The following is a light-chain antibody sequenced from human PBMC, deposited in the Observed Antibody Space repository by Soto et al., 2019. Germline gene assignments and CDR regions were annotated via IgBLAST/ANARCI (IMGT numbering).Light chain of an antibody. J-gene: IGKJ2*01. Sequence: EIVLTQSPDILSLSPGDRATLSCRASQSVTSDFLVWYQQKPGQAPRLLIYGASSRATGIPDRFSGSGSGTDFILTISRMEPEDFAVYYCQQLKSYPYTFGQGTNLEIK. CDR3: QQLKSYPYT. CDR1: QSVTSDF. CDR2: GAS. V-gene: IGKV3-20*01.